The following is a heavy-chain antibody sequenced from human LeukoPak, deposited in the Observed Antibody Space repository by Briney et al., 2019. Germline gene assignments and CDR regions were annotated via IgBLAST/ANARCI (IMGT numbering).Heavy chain of an antibody. V-gene: IGHV3-21*01. J-gene: IGHJ4*02. D-gene: IGHD4-17*01. CDR1: GFTFSSYA. Sequence: PGGSLRLSCAASGFTFSSYAMSWVRQAPGKGLEWVSSISSSSSYIYYADSVKGRFTISRDNAKNSLYLQMNSLRAEDTAVYYCARKGRSYGDWDPFDYWGQGTLVTVSS. CDR2: ISSSSSYI. CDR3: ARKGRSYGDWDPFDY.